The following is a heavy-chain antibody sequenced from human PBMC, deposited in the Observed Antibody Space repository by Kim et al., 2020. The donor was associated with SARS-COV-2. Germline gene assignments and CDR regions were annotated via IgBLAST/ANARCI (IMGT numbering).Heavy chain of an antibody. V-gene: IGHV3-33*01. D-gene: IGHD3-22*01. CDR2: IWYDGSNK. CDR3: ARESVNYDSSGYSAGFDY. Sequence: GGSLRLSCAASGFTFSSYGMHWVRQAPGKGLEWVAVIWYDGSNKYYADPVKGRFTISRDNSKNTLYLQMNSLRAEDTAVYYCARESVNYDSSGYSAGFDYWGQGTLVTVSS. CDR1: GFTFSSYG. J-gene: IGHJ4*02.